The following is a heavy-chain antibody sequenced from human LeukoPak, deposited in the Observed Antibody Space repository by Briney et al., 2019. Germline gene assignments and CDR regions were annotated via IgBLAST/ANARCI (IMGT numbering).Heavy chain of an antibody. CDR3: ASGDGYLQPY. D-gene: IGHD2-21*01. CDR1: GFSVSGKF. J-gene: IGHJ4*02. Sequence: GVLRLSCAASGFSVSGKFMSWVRQAPGKGLEWVSIIHYDGKIRYAGSVGGRFTIYRDDSENTLFLQMNSLRVDDTAVYFCASGDGYLQPYWGQGTLVTVSS. CDR2: IHYDGKI. V-gene: IGHV3-53*01.